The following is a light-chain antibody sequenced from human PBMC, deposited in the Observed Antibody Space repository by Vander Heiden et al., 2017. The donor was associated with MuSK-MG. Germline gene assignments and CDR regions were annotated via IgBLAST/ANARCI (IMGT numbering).Light chain of an antibody. Sequence: DIKMTQSPSSLAASVGDRVTITCRASQRISTYVNWYQQKPGKAPQVLIYAASGLQSGVPSRFSGSGSGRDFTLTISSLQPEDFAIYYCQQSYSTPYTFGQGTQLEIK. J-gene: IGKJ2*01. V-gene: IGKV1-39*01. CDR3: QQSYSTPYT. CDR1: QRISTY. CDR2: AAS.